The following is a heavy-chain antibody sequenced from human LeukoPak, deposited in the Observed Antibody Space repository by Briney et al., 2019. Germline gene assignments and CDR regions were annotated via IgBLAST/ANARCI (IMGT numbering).Heavy chain of an antibody. CDR1: GFTFSNYD. Sequence: PGGSLRLSCAAAGFTFSNYDMHWVRQATGKGLEWVSAIGTCGDTYDAGSVKGRLNISRENAQNTLYLQMNSLRAGDTAVYYCARADGGNPPLFDYWGQGTLVTVSS. V-gene: IGHV3-13*01. D-gene: IGHD4-23*01. CDR3: ARADGGNPPLFDY. J-gene: IGHJ4*02. CDR2: IGTCGDT.